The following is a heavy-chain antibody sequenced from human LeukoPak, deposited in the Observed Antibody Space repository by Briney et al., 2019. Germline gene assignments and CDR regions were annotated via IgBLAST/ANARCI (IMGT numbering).Heavy chain of an antibody. CDR2: INHSGST. CDR3: ARHEFASPFDS. Sequence: PSETLSLTCAVYGGSFSGYYWSWIRQPPGKGLEWIGEINHSGSTNYNPSLKSRVTISLDTSKNQLSLNLRSVTAADTAVYYCARHEFASPFDSWGQGTLVTVSS. J-gene: IGHJ4*02. CDR1: GGSFSGYY. D-gene: IGHD2-21*01. V-gene: IGHV4-34*01.